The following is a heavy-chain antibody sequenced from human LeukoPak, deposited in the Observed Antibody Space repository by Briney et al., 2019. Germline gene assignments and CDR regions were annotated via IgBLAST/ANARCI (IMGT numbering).Heavy chain of an antibody. Sequence: ASVKVSCKASGYTFTSYGITWVRRAPGQGLEWMGWISTYNGNTNDAQKFLDRVILTRDIPSTTAYLELRGLRPDDTAVYFCVRGAPYCDKSACSSPGHHWGQGTLVTVSS. CDR3: VRGAPYCDKSACSSPGHH. V-gene: IGHV1-18*01. J-gene: IGHJ4*02. D-gene: IGHD2-21*01. CDR2: ISTYNGNT. CDR1: GYTFTSYG.